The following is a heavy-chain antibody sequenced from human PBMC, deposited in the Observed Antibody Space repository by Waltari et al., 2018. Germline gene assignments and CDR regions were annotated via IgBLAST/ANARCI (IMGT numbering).Heavy chain of an antibody. CDR3: ARDIGYTRLFDY. D-gene: IGHD2-2*02. Sequence: QVQLVQSGAEVKKPGASVKVSCKASGYTFTSYYMPWLRQAPGQGLEWMGIINPSGGSTSYAQKFQGRVTMTRDTSTSTVYMELSSLRSEDTAVYYCARDIGYTRLFDYWGQGTLVTVSS. CDR2: INPSGGST. CDR1: GYTFTSYY. V-gene: IGHV1-46*01. J-gene: IGHJ4*02.